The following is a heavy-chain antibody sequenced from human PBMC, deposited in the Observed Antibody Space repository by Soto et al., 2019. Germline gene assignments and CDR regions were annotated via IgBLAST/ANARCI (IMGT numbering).Heavy chain of an antibody. CDR1: GYTFTSYG. Sequence: QVQLVQSGAEVKKPGASVKVSCKASGYTFTSYGISWVRQAPGQGLEWMGWISAYNGNTNYAQKLQVRVTMTTDTSPSTAYMELRILRSDATPVSYCAMKSSSTCHDYSGQGTLVTVSS. J-gene: IGHJ4*02. CDR2: ISAYNGNT. V-gene: IGHV1-18*01. CDR3: AMKSSSTCHDY. D-gene: IGHD6-13*01.